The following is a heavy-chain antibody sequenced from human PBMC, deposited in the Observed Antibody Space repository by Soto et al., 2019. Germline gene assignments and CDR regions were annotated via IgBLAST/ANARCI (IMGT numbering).Heavy chain of an antibody. D-gene: IGHD3-10*01. V-gene: IGHV4-59*01. Sequence: QVQLQESGPGLVKPSETLSLTCTVSGDSISRYYGSWIRLSPGKGLEWIGYIYYSGETNYNPSVKRRVKISVDRTKNQFSLQLSSVTAADTAVYYCARDQGGEFLKGSGMDVWGQGTTVTVSS. CDR3: ARDQGGEFLKGSGMDV. CDR1: GDSISRYY. CDR2: IYYSGET. J-gene: IGHJ6*02.